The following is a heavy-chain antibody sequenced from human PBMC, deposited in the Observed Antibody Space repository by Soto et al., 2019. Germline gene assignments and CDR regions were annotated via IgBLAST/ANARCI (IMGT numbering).Heavy chain of an antibody. CDR2: IIPIFGTA. V-gene: IGHV1-69*13. Sequence: SVKVSCKASGGTFSSYTISWVRQAPGQGLEWMGGIIPIFGTANYAQKFQGRVTITAAESTSTAFMELSSLRSDDTAVYYCARERPGIAAALDPWGQGTLVTVSS. D-gene: IGHD6-13*01. J-gene: IGHJ5*02. CDR3: ARERPGIAAALDP. CDR1: GGTFSSYT.